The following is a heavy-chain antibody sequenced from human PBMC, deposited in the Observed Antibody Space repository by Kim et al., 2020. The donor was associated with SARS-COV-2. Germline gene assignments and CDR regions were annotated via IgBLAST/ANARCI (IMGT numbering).Heavy chain of an antibody. J-gene: IGHJ4*02. CDR3: AKIGDDIVVVPAAMYFDY. Sequence: KGRFTISRDNSKNTLYLQMNSLRAEDTAVYYCAKIGDDIVVVPAAMYFDYWGQGTLVTVSS. V-gene: IGHV3-30*02. D-gene: IGHD2-2*01.